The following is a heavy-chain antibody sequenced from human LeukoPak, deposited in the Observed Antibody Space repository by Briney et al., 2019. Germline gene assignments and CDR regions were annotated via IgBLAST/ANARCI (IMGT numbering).Heavy chain of an antibody. CDR3: AKAKDFPIAAALFDY. D-gene: IGHD6-13*01. J-gene: IGHJ4*02. Sequence: GGSLRLACAVSGFTFSSHAMSWVRQAPGKGLEWVSAISGSGGSTSYADSVEGRFTISRDNSKKTLYLKMNNLRAEDTAVYYCAKAKDFPIAAALFDYWGQGTLVTVSS. CDR2: ISGSGGST. V-gene: IGHV3-23*01. CDR1: GFTFSSHA.